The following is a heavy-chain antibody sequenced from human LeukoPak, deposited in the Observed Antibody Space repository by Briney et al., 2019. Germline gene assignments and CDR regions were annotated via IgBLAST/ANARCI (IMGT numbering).Heavy chain of an antibody. D-gene: IGHD3-22*01. V-gene: IGHV1-2*02. CDR3: ATMVDYNGSGFDY. CDR1: GYTFSDYY. CDR2: VHPNSGGT. Sequence: ASVKVSCKASGYTFSDYYMHWVRQAPGQGLGWMGWVHPNSGGTNYAQKFQGRVTMTRDTSISTAYMELSRLRSDDTAMYYCATMVDYNGSGFDYWGQGTLVTVSS. J-gene: IGHJ4*02.